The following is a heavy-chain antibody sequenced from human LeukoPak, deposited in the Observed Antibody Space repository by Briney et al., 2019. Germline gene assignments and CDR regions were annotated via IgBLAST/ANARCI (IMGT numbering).Heavy chain of an antibody. Sequence: ASVKVSCKVSGYTLTELSMHWVRQAPGKGLEWMGGFDPEDGETIYAQKFQGRVTMTEDTSTDTAYMELSSLRSEDTAVYYCATEPAAIAARGYYGMVVWGQGTTVTVSS. CDR2: FDPEDGET. V-gene: IGHV1-24*01. D-gene: IGHD6-13*01. CDR1: GYTLTELS. CDR3: ATEPAAIAARGYYGMVV. J-gene: IGHJ6*02.